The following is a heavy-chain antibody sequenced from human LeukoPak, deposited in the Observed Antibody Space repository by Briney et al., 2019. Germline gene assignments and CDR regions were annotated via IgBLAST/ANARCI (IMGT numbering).Heavy chain of an antibody. CDR1: GFTFSTYN. V-gene: IGHV3-21*04. CDR3: AKEWDYYGSGSYYNEGYFDY. Sequence: PGGSLRLSCAASGFTFSTYNMNWVRQAPGKGLEWVSSITSSSTYIYYADSVKGRFTISRDNSKNTLYLQMNSLRAEDTAVYYCAKEWDYYGSGSYYNEGYFDYWGQGTLVTVSS. J-gene: IGHJ4*02. CDR2: ITSSSTYI. D-gene: IGHD3-10*01.